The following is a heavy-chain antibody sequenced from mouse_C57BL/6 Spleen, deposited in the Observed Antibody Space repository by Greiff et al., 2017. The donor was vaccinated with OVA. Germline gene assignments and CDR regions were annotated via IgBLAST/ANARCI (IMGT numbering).Heavy chain of an antibody. J-gene: IGHJ4*01. Sequence: EVQLVESGGGLVKPGGSLKLSCAASGFTFSDYGMHWVRQAPEKGLEWVAYISSGSSTIYYADTVKGRFTISRDNAKNTLFLQMTSLRSEDTAMYYCARRRDYYGSSYPSYAMDYWGQGTSVTVSS. CDR3: ARRRDYYGSSYPSYAMDY. CDR2: ISSGSSTI. V-gene: IGHV5-17*01. D-gene: IGHD1-1*01. CDR1: GFTFSDYG.